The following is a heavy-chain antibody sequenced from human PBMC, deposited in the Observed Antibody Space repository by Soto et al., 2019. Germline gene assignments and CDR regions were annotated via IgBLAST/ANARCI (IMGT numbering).Heavy chain of an antibody. Sequence: ASVKVSCKASGYTFTSYYMHWVRQAPGQGLEWMGIINPSGGSTSYAQKFQGRVTMTRDTSTSTVYMELSSLRSEDTAIYYCARAPTTEGLDVWGQGTTVTVSS. CDR3: ARAPTTEGLDV. CDR2: INPSGGST. CDR1: GYTFTSYY. D-gene: IGHD4-17*01. V-gene: IGHV1-46*01. J-gene: IGHJ6*02.